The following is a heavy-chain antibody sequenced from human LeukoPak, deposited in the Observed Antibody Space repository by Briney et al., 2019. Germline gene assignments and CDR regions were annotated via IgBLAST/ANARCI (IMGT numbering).Heavy chain of an antibody. CDR3: ARTTSFTASGYDY. CDR1: GYTFTSYH. Sequence: ASVKVSCKTSGYTFTSYHINWVRQATGQGLEWMGWMNPYSGDRGYAQNFQGRVSITSDASIGTAYMELSSLRSDDTAVYFCARTTSFTASGYDYWGQGTLVTVSS. J-gene: IGHJ4*02. D-gene: IGHD6-25*01. CDR2: MNPYSGDR. V-gene: IGHV1-8*03.